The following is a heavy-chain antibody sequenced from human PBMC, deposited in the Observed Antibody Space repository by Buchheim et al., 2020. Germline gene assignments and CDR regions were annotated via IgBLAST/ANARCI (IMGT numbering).Heavy chain of an antibody. Sequence: EVQLVESGGGLVQPGGSLRLSCAASGFTFSSYSMNWVRQAPGKGLEWVSYISSSSSTIYYADSVKGRFTISRDNAKNSLYLQMNSLRAEDTAVYYCARDFAPSKYYDFWSGYLGGVDYYYYYGMDVWGQGTT. V-gene: IGHV3-48*01. CDR2: ISSSSSTI. J-gene: IGHJ6*02. CDR1: GFTFSSYS. D-gene: IGHD3-3*01. CDR3: ARDFAPSKYYDFWSGYLGGVDYYYYYGMDV.